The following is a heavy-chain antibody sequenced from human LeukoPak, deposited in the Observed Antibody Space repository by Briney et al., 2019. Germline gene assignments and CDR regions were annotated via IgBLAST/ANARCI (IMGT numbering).Heavy chain of an antibody. Sequence: GGSLRLPCEASGFVFGNYYMSWVRQAPGKGLEWVAAINGTGSPTYHADSVKGRFTISRDNSKNTLYLQMNSLRSEDTATYYCCDGMDVWGQGTTVAVSS. V-gene: IGHV3-23*01. CDR3: CDGMDV. CDR1: GFVFGNYY. J-gene: IGHJ6*02. CDR2: INGTGSPT.